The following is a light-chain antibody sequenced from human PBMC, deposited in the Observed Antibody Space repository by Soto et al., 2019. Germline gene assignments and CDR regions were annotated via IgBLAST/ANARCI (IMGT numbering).Light chain of an antibody. CDR3: TSKTSSITYV. Sequence: QSVLTQPPSVSGAPGQRVSISCTGSSSNIGAGYDVHWYQHLPGKAPKLMIYEVSNRPSGVSNRFSGSKSGNTASLTISGLQAGDEADYYCTSKTSSITYVVGNGTKVTAL. V-gene: IGLV1-40*01. J-gene: IGLJ1*01. CDR1: SSNIGAGYD. CDR2: EVS.